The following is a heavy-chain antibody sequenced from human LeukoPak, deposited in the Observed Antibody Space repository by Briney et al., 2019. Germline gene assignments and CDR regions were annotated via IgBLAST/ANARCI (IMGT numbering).Heavy chain of an antibody. CDR1: GYTFTSYY. J-gene: IGHJ4*02. D-gene: IGHD1-1*01. Sequence: ASVKVSCKASGYTFTSYYMHWVRQAPGQGLEWMGIINPSGGSTSYAQKFQGRVTMTRDTSTSTVYMELSRLRFDDTAVYYCARAYNWGYDYWGQGTLVTVSS. CDR2: INPSGGST. CDR3: ARAYNWGYDY. V-gene: IGHV1-46*01.